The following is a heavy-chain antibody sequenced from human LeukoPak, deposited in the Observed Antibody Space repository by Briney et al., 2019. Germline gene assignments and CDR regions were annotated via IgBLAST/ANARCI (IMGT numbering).Heavy chain of an antibody. V-gene: IGHV4-39*01. J-gene: IGHJ3*02. CDR3: ARLTYYYDSSGYYYDAFDI. CDR1: GGSISSSSYY. Sequence: SETLSLTCTVSGGSISSSSYYWGWIRQPPRKGLEWIGCIYYSGSTYYNPSLKSRVTISVDTSKNQFSLKLSSVTAADTAVYYCARLTYYYDSSGYYYDAFDIWGQGTMVTVSS. CDR2: IYYSGST. D-gene: IGHD3-22*01.